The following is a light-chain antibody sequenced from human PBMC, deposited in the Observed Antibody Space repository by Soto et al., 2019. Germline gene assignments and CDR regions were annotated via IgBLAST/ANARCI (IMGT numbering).Light chain of an antibody. CDR2: GAS. V-gene: IGKV1-17*01. CDR1: QGIGND. CDR3: LHHNRYPWT. J-gene: IGKJ1*01. Sequence: DVQMTQSPSSLSASVGDRVSITCRASQGIGNDLGWYQQKPGEVPKRLISGASSLPSGVPSRFIGSGYGTEFTLTISSPQPEDSATYYLLHHNRYPWTFGQGTKVEIK.